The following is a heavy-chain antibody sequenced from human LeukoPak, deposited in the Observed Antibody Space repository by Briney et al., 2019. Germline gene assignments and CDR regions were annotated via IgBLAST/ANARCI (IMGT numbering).Heavy chain of an antibody. J-gene: IGHJ4*02. CDR1: GFTFSSYS. D-gene: IGHD3-3*01. V-gene: IGHV3-48*01. Sequence: GGSLRLSCAASGFTFSSYSMNWVRQAPGKGLEWVSYISSSSTIYYADPVRGRFTISRDNAKNSLYLQMNSLRAEDTAVYYCARDTIFGVVRYWGQGTLVTVSS. CDR2: ISSSSTI. CDR3: ARDTIFGVVRY.